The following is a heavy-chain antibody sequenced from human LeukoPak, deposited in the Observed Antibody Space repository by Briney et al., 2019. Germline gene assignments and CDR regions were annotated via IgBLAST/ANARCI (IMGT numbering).Heavy chain of an antibody. V-gene: IGHV4-34*01. CDR1: GESSFSSYY. Sequence: SETLSLSCAVYGESSFSSYYWSWIRQTPGGALEWIGEINHSGYTNYNPSLKSRVTLSIDTSKNQFSLRLNSVTAADTAVYYCSRQVVGNDYWGQGTLVTVSS. J-gene: IGHJ4*02. D-gene: IGHD3-22*01. CDR3: SRQVVGNDY. CDR2: INHSGYT.